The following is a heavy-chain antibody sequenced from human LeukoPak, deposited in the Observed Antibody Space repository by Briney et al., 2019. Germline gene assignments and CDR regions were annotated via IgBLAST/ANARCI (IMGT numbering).Heavy chain of an antibody. CDR1: GFTFSSYA. CDR2: ISYDGSNK. J-gene: IGHJ4*02. CDR3: AKDPGDGYNYCFDY. Sequence: GGSLRLSCAASGFTFSSYAMHWVRQAPGKGLEGVAVISYDGSNKYYADSVKGRFTISRDNSKSTLYLQMNSLRAEDTAVYYCAKDPGDGYNYCFDYWGQGTLVTVSS. V-gene: IGHV3-30*04. D-gene: IGHD5-24*01.